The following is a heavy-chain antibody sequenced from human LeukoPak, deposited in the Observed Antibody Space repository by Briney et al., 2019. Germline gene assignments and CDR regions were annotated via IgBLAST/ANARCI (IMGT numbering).Heavy chain of an antibody. CDR1: TFSFSAYG. J-gene: IGHJ6*02. CDR2: ISDDGSKK. Sequence: GGSLRLSCAASTFSFSAYGMHWVRQAPGKGLEWVAVISDDGSKKYYGDSVKGRFTISGDNSKNTLYLQLNSLRVEDTAVYYCAKDHGSYCSGGNCYGMNVWGQGTTVTVSS. D-gene: IGHD2-15*01. V-gene: IGHV3-30*18. CDR3: AKDHGSYCSGGNCYGMNV.